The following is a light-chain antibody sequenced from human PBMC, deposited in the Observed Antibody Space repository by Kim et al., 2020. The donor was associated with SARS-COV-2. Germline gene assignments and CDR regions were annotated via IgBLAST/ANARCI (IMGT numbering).Light chain of an antibody. CDR1: SRRVGCDQR. V-gene: IGLV2-18*02. CDR2: DVT. Sequence: GASVTTTSTGSSRRVGCDQRVWWYRQPPGAAPKRIIFDVTERPSGVPDRFSAAKSDTTASLTISGLQPEEEDDYYCSSYTLRTTWVFGGGTQLTVL. J-gene: IGLJ3*02. CDR3: SSYTLRTTWV.